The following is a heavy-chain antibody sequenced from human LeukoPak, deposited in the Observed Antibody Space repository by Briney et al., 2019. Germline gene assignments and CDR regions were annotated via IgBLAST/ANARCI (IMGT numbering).Heavy chain of an antibody. V-gene: IGHV1-69*05. CDR1: GGTFINYA. CDR3: ARARIQLWPNMFDP. CDR2: IIPIFGTA. Sequence: SVTVSFKSSGGTFINYAMSWVRQAPGQGREWMGGIIPIFGTANYAQKFQGRVTITTDESTSTAYMELSSLRSEDTAVYYCARARIQLWPNMFDPWGQGTLVTVSS. J-gene: IGHJ5*02. D-gene: IGHD5-18*01.